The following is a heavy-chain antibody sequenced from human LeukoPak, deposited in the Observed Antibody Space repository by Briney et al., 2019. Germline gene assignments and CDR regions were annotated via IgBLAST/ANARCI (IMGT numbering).Heavy chain of an antibody. V-gene: IGHV3-23*01. Sequence: GGSLRLSCTASGFTFSSYPMYWVRQAPGKGLEWVSAITGGGESTYYADSVKGRFTISRDNAKNSLYLQMNSLRAEDTAVYYCARDSPRGTIFGVVIIDYGMDVWGQGTTVTVSS. CDR2: ITGGGEST. D-gene: IGHD3-3*01. CDR1: GFTFSSYP. J-gene: IGHJ6*02. CDR3: ARDSPRGTIFGVVIIDYGMDV.